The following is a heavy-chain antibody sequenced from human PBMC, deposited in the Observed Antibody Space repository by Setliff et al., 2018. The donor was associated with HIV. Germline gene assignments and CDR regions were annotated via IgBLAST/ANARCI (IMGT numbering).Heavy chain of an antibody. Sequence: SETLSLTCTVSGGSISGYYWSWIRQPPGKGLEWIGYIYTSGSTNYNPSLKSRVTMSVDTSKNQFSLKPSSVTAADTAVYYCARREGAGKFDYWGQGTLVTVSS. CDR2: IYTSGST. CDR3: ARREGAGKFDY. J-gene: IGHJ4*02. CDR1: GGSISGYY. V-gene: IGHV4-4*09.